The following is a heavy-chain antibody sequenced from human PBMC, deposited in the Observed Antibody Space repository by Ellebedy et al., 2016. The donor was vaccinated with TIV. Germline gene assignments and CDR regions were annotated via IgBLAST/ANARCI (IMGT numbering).Heavy chain of an antibody. CDR2: VSPDGSDE. D-gene: IGHD3-10*01. J-gene: IGHJ4*02. Sequence: GESLKISCAASGFSFSHSAIHWVRQAPAKGLEWVALVSPDGSDEYYADSMEGRFTISRDNSKNTLFLQMNSLRTDDTAVYYCVRGYGSESMFDYWGQGTRVTVSS. CDR1: GFSFSHSA. CDR3: VRGYGSESMFDY. V-gene: IGHV3-30*01.